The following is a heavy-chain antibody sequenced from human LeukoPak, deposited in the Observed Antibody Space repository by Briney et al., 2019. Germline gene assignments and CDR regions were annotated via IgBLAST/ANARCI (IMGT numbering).Heavy chain of an antibody. V-gene: IGHV3-30*03. Sequence: GRSLRLSCAASGFTFSSYGMHWVRQAPGKGLEWVAVISYDGSNKYYADSVKGRFTISRDNSKNTLYLQMNSLRAEDTAVYYCAVEYSSSSYWGQGTLVTVSS. CDR3: AVEYSSSSY. J-gene: IGHJ4*02. CDR1: GFTFSSYG. CDR2: ISYDGSNK. D-gene: IGHD6-6*01.